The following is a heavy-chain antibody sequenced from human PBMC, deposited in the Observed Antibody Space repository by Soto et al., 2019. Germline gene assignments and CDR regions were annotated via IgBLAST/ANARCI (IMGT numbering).Heavy chain of an antibody. CDR1: GFTFSTYA. V-gene: IGHV3-23*01. Sequence: EVPLLESGGGLVQPGGSLRLSCAASGFTFSTYAMNWVRQAPGNGLEWVSAISGSGGSIHYADSVKGRFTISRDNSKNTLYLQMNSLRGEDTAVYHCVKGYWKGDVWGQGTTVTVSS. D-gene: IGHD1-1*01. CDR2: ISGSGGSI. J-gene: IGHJ6*02. CDR3: VKGYWKGDV.